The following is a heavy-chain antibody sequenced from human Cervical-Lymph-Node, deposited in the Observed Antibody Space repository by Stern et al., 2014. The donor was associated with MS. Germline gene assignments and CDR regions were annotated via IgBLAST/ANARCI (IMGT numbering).Heavy chain of an antibody. Sequence: QLVQSGGGVVQPGRSLRLSCAASGFTLSNFGMHWVRQAPGKGLEWVAVMSFVGGNKKYGDSVKGGFSISRDIANNTLFLQMNSLRPEDTAVYYCMGVGDAMHVWGQGTTVIVSS. CDR1: GFTLSNFG. CDR2: MSFVGGNK. V-gene: IGHV3-30*03. J-gene: IGHJ6*02. CDR3: MGVGDAMHV.